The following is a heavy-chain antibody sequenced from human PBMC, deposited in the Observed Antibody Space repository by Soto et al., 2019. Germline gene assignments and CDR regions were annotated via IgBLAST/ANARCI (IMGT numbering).Heavy chain of an antibody. CDR2: INHSGST. CDR3: ARAGYSSSWYRSIGY. V-gene: IGHV4-34*01. Sequence: SETLSLTCAVYGGPFSGYYWSWIRQPPGKGLEWIGEINHSGSTNYNPSLKSRVTISVDTSKNQFSLKLSSVTAADTAVYYCARAGYSSSWYRSIGYWGQGTLVTVSS. CDR1: GGPFSGYY. J-gene: IGHJ4*02. D-gene: IGHD6-13*01.